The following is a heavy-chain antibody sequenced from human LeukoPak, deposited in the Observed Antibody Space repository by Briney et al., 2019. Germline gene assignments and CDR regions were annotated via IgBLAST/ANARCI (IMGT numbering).Heavy chain of an antibody. Sequence: ASVKVSCKASGGTFSSYAISWVRQAPGQGLEWMGRIIPILGIANYAQKFQGRVTITADKSTSTAYMELSSLRSEDTAVYYCARGVPCTAAAGIDYWGQGTLVTVSS. CDR1: GGTFSSYA. V-gene: IGHV1-69*04. CDR2: IIPILGIA. CDR3: ARGVPCTAAAGIDY. J-gene: IGHJ4*02. D-gene: IGHD6-13*01.